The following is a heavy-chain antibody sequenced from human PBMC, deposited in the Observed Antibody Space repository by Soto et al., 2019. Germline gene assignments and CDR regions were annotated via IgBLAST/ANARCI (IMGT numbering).Heavy chain of an antibody. CDR3: ARGGPSYCSGGSCYLIADWFDP. D-gene: IGHD2-15*01. Sequence: SVKVSCKASGDTFSSYAISWVRQAPGQGLEWMGGIIPIFATSNYAEKFQGRVTITADESTNTAYMELSSLRSDDTAVYYCARGGPSYCSGGSCYLIADWFDPWGQGTLVTVSS. J-gene: IGHJ5*02. CDR2: IIPIFATS. V-gene: IGHV1-69*13. CDR1: GDTFSSYA.